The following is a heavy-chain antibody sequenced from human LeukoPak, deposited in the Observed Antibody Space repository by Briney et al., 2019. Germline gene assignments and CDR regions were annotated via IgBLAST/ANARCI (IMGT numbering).Heavy chain of an antibody. Sequence: PGGSLRLSCAASGFTLNNHAMHWVRQAPGKGLEWVSSVSWNSASIGYTDSVKGRFTISRDNAKNSLYLQMTGLRPEDTAFYYCARDVYDSSGSYFWYFDLWGRGTLVTVSS. V-gene: IGHV3-9*01. J-gene: IGHJ2*01. CDR2: VSWNSASI. D-gene: IGHD3-22*01. CDR3: ARDVYDSSGSYFWYFDL. CDR1: GFTLNNHA.